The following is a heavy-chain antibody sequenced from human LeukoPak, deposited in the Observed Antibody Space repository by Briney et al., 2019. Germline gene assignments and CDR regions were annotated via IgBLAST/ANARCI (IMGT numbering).Heavy chain of an antibody. Sequence: AASVKVSCKASGYTFTGYYMHWVRQAPGQGLEWMGWINPNSGGTNYAQKFQGRVTMTRDTSISTAYMELSRLRSDDTAVYYCARGGGDQDLPYDYWGQGTLVTVSS. D-gene: IGHD2-21*02. CDR2: INPNSGGT. CDR3: ARGGGDQDLPYDY. V-gene: IGHV1-2*02. J-gene: IGHJ4*02. CDR1: GYTFTGYY.